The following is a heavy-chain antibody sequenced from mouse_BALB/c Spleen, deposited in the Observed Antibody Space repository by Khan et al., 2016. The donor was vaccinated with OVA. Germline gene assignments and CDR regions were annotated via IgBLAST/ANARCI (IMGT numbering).Heavy chain of an antibody. D-gene: IGHD3-1*01. CDR3: ARVGHSGTMDY. CDR2: INTYTGEP. Sequence: QIQLVQSGPELKKPGETDKISCKASGYTFTNYGMNWAKQAPGKGLKWMGWINTYTGEPTYADDFKGRFAFSLETSASTAYLQINNLKNEDTATYFCARVGHSGTMDYWGQGTSVTVSS. J-gene: IGHJ4*01. V-gene: IGHV9-3-1*01. CDR1: GYTFTNYG.